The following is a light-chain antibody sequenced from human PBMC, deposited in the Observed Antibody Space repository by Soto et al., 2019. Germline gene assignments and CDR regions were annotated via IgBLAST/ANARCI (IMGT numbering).Light chain of an antibody. J-gene: IGLJ2*01. V-gene: IGLV2-14*01. CDR1: SSDVGGYNY. CDR2: EVS. Sequence: QSALTQPASVSGSPGQSITISCTGTSSDVGGYNYVSWYQQHPGKAPKLMIYEVSNRPSGVSNRFSGSKSGNTASLTISGLQAEDEADYYCSSYRNSSTLVVFGGGPQLTVL. CDR3: SSYRNSSTLVV.